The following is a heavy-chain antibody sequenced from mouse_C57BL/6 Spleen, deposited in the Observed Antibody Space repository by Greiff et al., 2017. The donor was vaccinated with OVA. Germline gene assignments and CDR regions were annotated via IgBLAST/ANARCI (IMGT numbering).Heavy chain of an antibody. J-gene: IGHJ1*03. Sequence: EVQVVESGGGLVKPGGSLKLSCAASGFTFSSYAMSWVRQTPEKRLEWVATISDGGSYTYYPDNVKGRFTISRDNAKNNLYLQMSHLKSEDTAMYYCARENLGYSNYPGYFDVWGTGTTVTVSS. CDR1: GFTFSSYA. D-gene: IGHD2-5*01. CDR3: ARENLGYSNYPGYFDV. V-gene: IGHV5-4*01. CDR2: ISDGGSYT.